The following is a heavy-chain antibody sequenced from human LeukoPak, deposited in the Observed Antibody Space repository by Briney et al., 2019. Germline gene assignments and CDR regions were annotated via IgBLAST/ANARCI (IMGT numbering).Heavy chain of an antibody. CDR2: IYTSGST. V-gene: IGHV4-4*07. D-gene: IGHD3-3*01. J-gene: IGHJ1*01. Sequence: PSETLSLTCTVSGGSISSYYWSWIRQPAGKGLEWIGRIYTSGSTNYNPSLKSRVTMSVDTSKNQFSLKLSSVTAADTAVYYCARTIASYDFWSGYYADEYFQHWGQGTLVTVSS. CDR3: ARTIASYDFWSGYYADEYFQH. CDR1: GGSISSYY.